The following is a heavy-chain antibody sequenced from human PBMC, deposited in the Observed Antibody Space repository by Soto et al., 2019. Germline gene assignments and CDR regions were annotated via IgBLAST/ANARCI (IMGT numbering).Heavy chain of an antibody. CDR2: IYYSGST. J-gene: IGHJ4*02. D-gene: IGHD3-22*01. V-gene: IGHV4-61*01. CDR3: ARDTSYYYDSSGKEGGFDY. CDR1: GGSIISSTYY. Sequence: PSETLSLTCTVSGGSIISSTYYWSWIRQPPGKGLEWIGYIYYSGSTNYNPSLKSRVTISVDTSKNQFSLKLSSVTAADTAVYYCARDTSYYYDSSGKEGGFDYWGQGTLVTVSS.